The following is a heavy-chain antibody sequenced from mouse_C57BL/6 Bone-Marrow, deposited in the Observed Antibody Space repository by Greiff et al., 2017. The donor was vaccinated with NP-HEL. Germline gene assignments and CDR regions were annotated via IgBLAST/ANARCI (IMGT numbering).Heavy chain of an antibody. J-gene: IGHJ3*01. CDR2: IHPNSGST. Sequence: QVQLQQSGAELVKPGASVKLSCKASGYTFTSYWMHWVKQRPGQGLEWIGMIHPNSGSTNYNEKFKSKATLTVDKSSSTAYMQLSSLTSEDSAVYYCARSGYSPAWFAYWGQGTLVTVSA. D-gene: IGHD3-1*01. CDR1: GYTFTSYW. CDR3: ARSGYSPAWFAY. V-gene: IGHV1-64*01.